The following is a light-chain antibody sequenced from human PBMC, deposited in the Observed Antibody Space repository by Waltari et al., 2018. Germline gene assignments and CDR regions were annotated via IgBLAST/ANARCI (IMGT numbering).Light chain of an antibody. CDR1: SRDVGRYKY. V-gene: IGLV2-14*01. J-gene: IGLJ3*02. CDR3: SSYTTSSTRV. Sequence: QSPLTQPASVSGSPGQSITISCTGTSRDVGRYKYVPWFQQHPGKAPKLIVYDVSNRPSGVSTRFSGSKSGNTASLTISGLQAEDEADYYCSSYTTSSTRVFGGGTKLTVL. CDR2: DVS.